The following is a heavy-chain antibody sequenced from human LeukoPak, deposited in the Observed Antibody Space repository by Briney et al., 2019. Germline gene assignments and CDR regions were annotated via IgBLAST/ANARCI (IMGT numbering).Heavy chain of an antibody. V-gene: IGHV3-30*03. J-gene: IGHJ3*02. CDR2: ISYDGSNK. Sequence: GGSLRLSCAASGFTFSSYGMHWVRQAPGKGLEWVAVISYDGSNKYYADSVKGRFTISRDNSKNTLYLQMNSLRAEDTAVYYCARDSAMYSAAFDIWGQGTMVTVSS. D-gene: IGHD5-18*01. CDR3: ARDSAMYSAAFDI. CDR1: GFTFSSYG.